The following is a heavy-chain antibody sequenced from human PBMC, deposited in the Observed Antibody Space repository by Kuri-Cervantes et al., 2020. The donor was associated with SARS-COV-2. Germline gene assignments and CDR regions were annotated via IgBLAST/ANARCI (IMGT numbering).Heavy chain of an antibody. J-gene: IGHJ3*02. Sequence: ASVKVSCKASGYTFTGYYMHWVRQAPGQGLEWMGWINPNSGGTNYAQKFQGWVTMTRDRSISTVYMELSRLRSDDTAVYYCARSTPFRRLAVISQGGAFDIWGQGTMVTVSS. CDR2: INPNSGGT. CDR3: ARSTPFRRLAVISQGGAFDI. V-gene: IGHV1-2*04. D-gene: IGHD3-22*01. CDR1: GYTFTGYY.